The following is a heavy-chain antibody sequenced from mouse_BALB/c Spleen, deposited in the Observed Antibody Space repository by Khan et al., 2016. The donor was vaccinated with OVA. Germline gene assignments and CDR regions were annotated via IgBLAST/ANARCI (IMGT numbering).Heavy chain of an antibody. D-gene: IGHD1-1*01. CDR3: TRDYYGSSYVAD. J-gene: IGHJ3*01. CDR1: GFTFSNFG. V-gene: IGHV5-17*02. Sequence: EVELVASGGGLVQPGGSRKLSCAASGFTFSNFGMHWVRQAPEKGLEWVAYISSGSFTINYADTVQGRFTISRDNPKNTLFLQMTSLRSEDTAMYYCTRDYYGSSYVADWGQGTLVTVSA. CDR2: ISSGSFTI.